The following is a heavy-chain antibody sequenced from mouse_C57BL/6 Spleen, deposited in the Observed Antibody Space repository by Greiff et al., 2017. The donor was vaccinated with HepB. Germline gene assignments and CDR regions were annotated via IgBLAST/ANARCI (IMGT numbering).Heavy chain of an antibody. J-gene: IGHJ1*03. CDR2: IYPGDGDT. D-gene: IGHD2-4*01. CDR3: ASGYYDYDVWYFDV. CDR1: GYAFSSYW. V-gene: IGHV1-80*01. Sequence: QVQLQQSGAELVKPGASVKISCKASGYAFSSYWMNWVKQRPGKGLEWIGQIYPGDGDTNYNGKFKGKATLTADKSSSTAYMQLSSLTSEDSAVYFCASGYYDYDVWYFDVWGTGTTVTVSS.